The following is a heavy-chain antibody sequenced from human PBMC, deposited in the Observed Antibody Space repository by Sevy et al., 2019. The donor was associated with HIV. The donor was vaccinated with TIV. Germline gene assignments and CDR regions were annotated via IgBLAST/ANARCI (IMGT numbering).Heavy chain of an antibody. J-gene: IGHJ5*02. V-gene: IGHV1-46*01. CDR2: INPSGGST. Sequence: ASVKVSCKASGYSFTSYEIHWVRQAPGQGLEWMGLINPSGGSTSSAEKFQGRVTMIRDTSRTTVYMELRSLRSEDTAVYFCARLRACGGDCYYYDLWGQGNLVTVSS. CDR3: ARLRACGGDCYYYDL. D-gene: IGHD2-21*02. CDR1: GYSFTSYE.